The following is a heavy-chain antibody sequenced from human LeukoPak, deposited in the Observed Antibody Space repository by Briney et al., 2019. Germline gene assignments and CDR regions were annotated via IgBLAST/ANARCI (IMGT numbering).Heavy chain of an antibody. CDR3: VRVKSGSISDS. CDR1: GDSISSTRYY. V-gene: IGHV4-39*07. J-gene: IGHJ4*02. D-gene: IGHD1-26*01. Sequence: PSETLSLTCSVSGDSISSTRYYWGWIRQPPGKGLEWIGSIYYSGSTYYNPSVKSRVTISRDMSKNQFSLSLNSVTAADTAVYYCVRVKSGSISDSWGQGTLVTVSS. CDR2: IYYSGST.